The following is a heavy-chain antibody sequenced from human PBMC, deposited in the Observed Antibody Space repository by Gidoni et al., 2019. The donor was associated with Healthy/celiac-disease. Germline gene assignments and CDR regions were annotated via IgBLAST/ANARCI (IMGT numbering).Heavy chain of an antibody. J-gene: IGHJ4*02. CDR1: GSTFRSYA. CDR3: AKGRGVAVAGTFDY. V-gene: IGHV3-23*01. Sequence: EVQLLESGGGLVQPGGSLRLSCAASGSTFRSYAMSWVRQAPGKGLEWVSAICGSGGSTYYADSVKGRFTISRDNSKNTLYLQMNSLRAEDTAVYYCAKGRGVAVAGTFDYWGQGTLVTVSS. D-gene: IGHD6-19*01. CDR2: ICGSGGST.